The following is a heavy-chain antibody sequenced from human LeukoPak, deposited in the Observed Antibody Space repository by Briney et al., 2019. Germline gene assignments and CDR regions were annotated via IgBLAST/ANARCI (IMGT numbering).Heavy chain of an antibody. J-gene: IGHJ3*02. Sequence: PGGSLRLSCAASGFSFSSYSMHWVRQAPGKGLEWVAVISYDGSNKYYADSVKGRFTISRDNSKNTLYLQMNSLRVEDTAVYYCARALGIGYEANAFDIWGQGTMVTVSS. CDR1: GFSFSSYS. CDR2: ISYDGSNK. D-gene: IGHD5-12*01. V-gene: IGHV3-30*04. CDR3: ARALGIGYEANAFDI.